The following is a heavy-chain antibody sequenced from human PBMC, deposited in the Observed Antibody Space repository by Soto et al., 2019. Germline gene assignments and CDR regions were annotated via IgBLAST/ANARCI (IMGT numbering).Heavy chain of an antibody. CDR2: FNPSGGGT. CDR1: GYTFTSSY. Sequence: EASVKVSCKASGYTFTSSYIHWVRQAPGQGLEWMGIFNPSGGGTTYAQKFQGRVTMTKDTSTSTVYMELSSLRSEDTAVYYCARGGWYNWKPFDYWGQGTLVTVSS. D-gene: IGHD1-20*01. J-gene: IGHJ4*02. CDR3: ARGGWYNWKPFDY. V-gene: IGHV1-46*01.